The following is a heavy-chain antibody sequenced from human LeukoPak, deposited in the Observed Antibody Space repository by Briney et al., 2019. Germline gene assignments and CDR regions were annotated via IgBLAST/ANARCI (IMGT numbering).Heavy chain of an antibody. D-gene: IGHD1-1*01. V-gene: IGHV4-31*03. Sequence: SETRSLTCTVSGASISSGGYYWSWIRQHPGKGLEWIGYIYYSGSTYYNPSLKSRVTISVDTSKNQFSLKLSSVTAADTAVYYCARDHSRTRAFDIWGQGTMVTVSS. J-gene: IGHJ3*02. CDR3: ARDHSRTRAFDI. CDR2: IYYSGST. CDR1: GASISSGGYY.